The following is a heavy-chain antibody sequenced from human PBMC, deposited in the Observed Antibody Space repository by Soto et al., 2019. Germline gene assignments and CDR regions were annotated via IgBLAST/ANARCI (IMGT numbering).Heavy chain of an antibody. J-gene: IGHJ6*03. CDR1: GGSISSYY. CDR3: ARHLAGGNYYYYMDV. Sequence: PSETLSLTCTVSGGSISSYYWSWIRQPPGKGLEWIGYIYYSGSTNYNPSLKSRVTISVDTSKNQFSLKLSSVTAADTAVYYCARHLAGGNYYYYMDVWGKGTTVTVSS. V-gene: IGHV4-59*08. D-gene: IGHD3-16*01. CDR2: IYYSGST.